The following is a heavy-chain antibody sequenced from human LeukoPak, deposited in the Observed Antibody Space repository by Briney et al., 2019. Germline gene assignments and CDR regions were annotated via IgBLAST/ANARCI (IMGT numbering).Heavy chain of an antibody. V-gene: IGHV3-30*04. Sequence: GGSLRLSCAASGFSFSSYAMHWVRQAPGKGLEWVAVISYDGSKEYYTDSVKGRFTISRDNSENTLYLEMNSLRNEDTAVYYCASADFYGLGSYYSGSCDYWGQGTLVTVSS. D-gene: IGHD3-10*01. J-gene: IGHJ4*02. CDR2: ISYDGSKE. CDR1: GFSFSSYA. CDR3: ASADFYGLGSYYSGSCDY.